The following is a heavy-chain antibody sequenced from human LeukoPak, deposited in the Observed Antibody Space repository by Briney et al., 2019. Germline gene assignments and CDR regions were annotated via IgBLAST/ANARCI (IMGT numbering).Heavy chain of an antibody. J-gene: IGHJ4*02. Sequence: GGSLRLSCGASGFXVSSNYMSWVRQAPGKGLEWISVIYSGGSTYYADSVKGRFIISRDNSKNTLYLQMNSLRAEDTAVYYCARVDYGDYGFDYWGQGTLVTVSS. CDR2: IYSGGST. V-gene: IGHV3-66*01. D-gene: IGHD4-17*01. CDR1: GFXVSSNY. CDR3: ARVDYGDYGFDY.